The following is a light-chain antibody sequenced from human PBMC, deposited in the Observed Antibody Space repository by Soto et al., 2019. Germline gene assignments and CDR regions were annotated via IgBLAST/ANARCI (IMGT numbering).Light chain of an antibody. J-gene: IGLJ1*01. CDR1: KNDIGVYAF. CDR2: EVV. Sequence: QSVLTQPPSASGSPGQSVTISCTGPKNDIGVYAFVSWYKHHPGKAPRLIIYEVVQRPSGVPDRFSGSKSGNTASLTVSGLQAADEADYFCKSYAGSNTYVFGSGTKVTVL. CDR3: KSYAGSNTYV. V-gene: IGLV2-8*01.